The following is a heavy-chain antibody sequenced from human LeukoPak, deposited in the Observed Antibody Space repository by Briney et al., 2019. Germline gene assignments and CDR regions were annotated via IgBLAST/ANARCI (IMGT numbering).Heavy chain of an antibody. CDR3: AADLGQLLSY. D-gene: IGHD6-13*01. CDR2: FEPEDGEA. Sequence: ASVKVSCKVSGDTLTESSTHWVRQAPGKGLEWMGGFEPEDGEAIYSQRFQGRLTLTEDTSTDTAYMELSSLTSEDAAVYFCAADLGQLLSYWGQGTLVTVSS. CDR1: GDTLTESS. V-gene: IGHV1-24*01. J-gene: IGHJ4*02.